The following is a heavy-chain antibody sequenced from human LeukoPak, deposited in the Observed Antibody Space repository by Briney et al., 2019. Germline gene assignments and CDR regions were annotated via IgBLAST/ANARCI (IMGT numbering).Heavy chain of an antibody. CDR2: IYTSGTT. CDR3: ARETNWTFDY. V-gene: IGHV4-4*07. Sequence: GSLRLSCAASGFTFSDYYMSWIRQPAGKGLEWIGRIYTSGTTDYNPSLESRVTMSIDTSNNYFSLKLSSVTAADTAVYYCARETNWTFDYWGQGTLVTVSS. J-gene: IGHJ4*02. D-gene: IGHD1-20*01. CDR1: GFTFSDYY.